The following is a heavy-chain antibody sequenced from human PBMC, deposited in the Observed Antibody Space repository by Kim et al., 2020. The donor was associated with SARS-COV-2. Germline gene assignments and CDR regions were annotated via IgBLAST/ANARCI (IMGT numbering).Heavy chain of an antibody. D-gene: IGHD6-13*01. V-gene: IGHV3-48*02. CDR3: ARDFLDAYSSSWVDAFDI. J-gene: IGHJ3*02. Sequence: KGRFTISRDNAKNSLYLQMNSLRDEDTAVYYCARDFLDAYSSSWVDAFDIWGQGTMVTVSS.